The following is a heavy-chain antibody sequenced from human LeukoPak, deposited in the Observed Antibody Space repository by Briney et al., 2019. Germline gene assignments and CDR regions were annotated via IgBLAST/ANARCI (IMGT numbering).Heavy chain of an antibody. CDR3: ARVPLWGQHMGYYAMDV. Sequence: SVKVSCKASGGTFSRYAISWVRQAPGQGLEWMGGIIPIFGTANYAQKFQGRVTITADESTSTAYMELSSLRSEDTAVYYCARVPLWGQHMGYYAMDVWGQGTTVTVSS. D-gene: IGHD1-26*01. J-gene: IGHJ6*02. CDR2: IIPIFGTA. V-gene: IGHV1-69*13. CDR1: GGTFSRYA.